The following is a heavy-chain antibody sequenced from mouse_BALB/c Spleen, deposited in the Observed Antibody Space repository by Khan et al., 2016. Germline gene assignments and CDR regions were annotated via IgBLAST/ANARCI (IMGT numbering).Heavy chain of an antibody. J-gene: IGHJ4*01. Sequence: EVQLQESGPGLVKPSQSLSLTCTVTGYSITSDYAWNWIRQFPGNRLEWMGYISYSGSTRYNPSLKSRISITRDTSKNQFFLQLNSVTSEDPAASYCARTGYGDQDAMDYWGQGTSVTVSS. CDR2: ISYSGST. CDR1: GYSITSDYA. CDR3: ARTGYGDQDAMDY. V-gene: IGHV3-2*02. D-gene: IGHD1-1*01.